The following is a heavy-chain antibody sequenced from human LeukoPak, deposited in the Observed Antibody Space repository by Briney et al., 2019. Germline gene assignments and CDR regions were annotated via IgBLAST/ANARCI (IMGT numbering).Heavy chain of an antibody. CDR1: GYSISSGYY. D-gene: IGHD3-9*01. Sequence: SETLSLTCTVSGYSISSGYYWGWIRQPPGKGLEWIGSIYHSGSTYYNPSLKSRVTISVDTSKNQFSLKLSSVTAADTAVYYCARAPEDDILTGYLPIDYWGQGTLVTVSS. V-gene: IGHV4-38-2*02. CDR2: IYHSGST. J-gene: IGHJ4*02. CDR3: ARAPEDDILTGYLPIDY.